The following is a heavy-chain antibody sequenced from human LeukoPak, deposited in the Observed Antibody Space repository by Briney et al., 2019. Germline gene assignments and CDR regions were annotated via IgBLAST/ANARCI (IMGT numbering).Heavy chain of an antibody. D-gene: IGHD3-9*01. CDR1: GFTFSYA. CDR3: ARDSRYDILTGYYYYYGMDV. V-gene: IGHV3-23*01. J-gene: IGHJ6*02. Sequence: GGSLRLSCIASGFTFSYAMSWVRQAPGKGLEWVSAISGSGGSTYYGDSVKGRFTISRDNSKNTLYLQMNSLRAEDTAVYYCARDSRYDILTGYYYYYGMDVWGQGTTVTVSS. CDR2: ISGSGGST.